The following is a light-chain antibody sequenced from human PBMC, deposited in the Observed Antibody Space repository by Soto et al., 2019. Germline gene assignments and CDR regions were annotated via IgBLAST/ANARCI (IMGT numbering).Light chain of an antibody. CDR2: RAS. CDR3: QQYNNWPPELT. Sequence: DIHMTQSPSSLSASVGDIVTITCRASQTIYSYLVWYQHAPGRAPKLLIYRASTLQGGVPSRFSGSGSGTEFTLTISSLQSEDFAVYYCQQYNNWPPELTFGGGTKVDIK. CDR1: QTIYSY. J-gene: IGKJ4*01. V-gene: IGKV1-39*01.